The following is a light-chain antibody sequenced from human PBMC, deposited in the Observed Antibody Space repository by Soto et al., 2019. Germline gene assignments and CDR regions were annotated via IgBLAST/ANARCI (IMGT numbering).Light chain of an antibody. CDR3: CSYAGSSTV. Sequence: QSALTQPASVSGSPGQSITISCTGTSSDVGSYNLVSWYQQHPGKAPKLMICEVSKRPSGVSNRFSGSKSGNTASLTISGLQGEDEADYYCCSYAGSSTVFGTGTKVTVL. CDR2: EVS. V-gene: IGLV2-23*02. CDR1: SSDVGSYNL. J-gene: IGLJ1*01.